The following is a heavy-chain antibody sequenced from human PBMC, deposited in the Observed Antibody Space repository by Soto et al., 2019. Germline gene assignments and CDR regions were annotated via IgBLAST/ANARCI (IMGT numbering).Heavy chain of an antibody. CDR1: EGPFAGPV. Sequence: QVQLVQSGADVKKPGSSVKVSCRTSEGPFAGPVSGWVRQAPAQGLEWMGEIIPVFDKANYAQNFQGRLTITADEPTGTVFMQLSSLRSEDTAVYFCARLRRDWGDAFDLWGLGTFVTVSS. D-gene: IGHD3-16*01. V-gene: IGHV1-69*01. CDR2: IIPVFDKA. J-gene: IGHJ3*01. CDR3: ARLRRDWGDAFDL.